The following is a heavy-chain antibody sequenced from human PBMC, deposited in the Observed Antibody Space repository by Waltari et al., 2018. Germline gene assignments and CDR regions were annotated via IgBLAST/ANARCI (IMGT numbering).Heavy chain of an antibody. D-gene: IGHD2-15*01. CDR1: W. Sequence: WWSCVRQSPDKGLEWIGQVHRNGRTNYNPSLASRAIVSLDSSMNQFSLRILSATAADTAVYYCARDLGRGLFLDSWGQGTLVTVSP. CDR2: VHRNGRT. V-gene: IGHV4-4*02. CDR3: ARDLGRGLFLDS. J-gene: IGHJ4*02.